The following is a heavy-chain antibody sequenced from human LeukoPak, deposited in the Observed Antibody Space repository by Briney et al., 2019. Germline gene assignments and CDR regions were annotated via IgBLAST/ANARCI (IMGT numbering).Heavy chain of an antibody. CDR3: ARSCSSTSCYTDYYYYMDV. J-gene: IGHJ6*03. D-gene: IGHD2-2*02. V-gene: IGHV1-69*13. Sequence: GASVKVSCKASGYTFTSYGISWVRQAPGQGLEWMGGIIPIFGTANYAQKFQGRVTITADESTSTAYMELSSLRSEDTAVYYCARSCSSTSCYTDYYYYMDVWGKGTTVTVSS. CDR1: GYTFTSYG. CDR2: IIPIFGTA.